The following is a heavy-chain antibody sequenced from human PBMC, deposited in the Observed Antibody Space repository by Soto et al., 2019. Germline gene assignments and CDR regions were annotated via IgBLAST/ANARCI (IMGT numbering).Heavy chain of an antibody. D-gene: IGHD3-22*01. CDR3: ASDSSYYYDSSAYYSNWFDP. CDR2: IFYSGSA. J-gene: IGHJ5*02. CDR1: GGSISGSSDY. V-gene: IGHV4-39*01. Sequence: SETLSLTCTISGGSISGSSDYWGWIRQPPGKGLEWIGSIFYSGSAYYNPSLKSRVTIPVDRSKNQFSLKLNSVTAADTSVYYCASDSSYYYDSSAYYSNWFDPWGQGMLVTVSS.